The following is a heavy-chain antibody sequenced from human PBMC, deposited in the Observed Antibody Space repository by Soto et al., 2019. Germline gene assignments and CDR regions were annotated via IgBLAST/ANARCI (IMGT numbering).Heavy chain of an antibody. CDR3: ATRSITIFGVVITYYYYGMDV. V-gene: IGHV1-69*13. CDR2: IIPIFGTA. D-gene: IGHD3-3*01. Sequence: ASMKVSCKASGGTFSSYAISWVRQAPGQGLEWMGGIIPIFGTANYAQKFQGRVTITADESTSTAYMELSSLRSEDTAVYYCATRSITIFGVVITYYYYGMDVWGQGXTVTVSS. CDR1: GGTFSSYA. J-gene: IGHJ6*02.